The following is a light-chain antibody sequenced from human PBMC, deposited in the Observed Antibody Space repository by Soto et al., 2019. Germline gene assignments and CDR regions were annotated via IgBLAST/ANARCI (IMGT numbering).Light chain of an antibody. Sequence: QLVLTQPPSVSGAPGQRVTISCTGSGSNIGANYDVHWYQQFPGTAPKLVIYGNNNRPSGVPDRFSGSKSGTSASLAITGLRTEDEADYYCQSYDSSLSAWVFGGGTKLTVL. J-gene: IGLJ2*01. CDR1: GSNIGANYD. CDR3: QSYDSSLSAWV. V-gene: IGLV1-40*01. CDR2: GNN.